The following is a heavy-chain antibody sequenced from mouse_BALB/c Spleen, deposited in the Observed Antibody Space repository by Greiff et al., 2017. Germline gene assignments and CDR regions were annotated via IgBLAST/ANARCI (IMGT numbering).Heavy chain of an antibody. CDR2: IDPANGNT. V-gene: IGHV14-3*02. CDR1: GFNIKDTY. Sequence: EVQLQESGAELVKPGASVKLSCTASGFNIKDTYMHWVKQRPEQGLEWIGRIDPANGNTKYDPKFQGKATITADTSSNTAYLQLSSLTSEDTAVYYCAREKRLYWYFDVWGAGTTVTVSS. CDR3: AREKRLYWYFDV. J-gene: IGHJ1*01.